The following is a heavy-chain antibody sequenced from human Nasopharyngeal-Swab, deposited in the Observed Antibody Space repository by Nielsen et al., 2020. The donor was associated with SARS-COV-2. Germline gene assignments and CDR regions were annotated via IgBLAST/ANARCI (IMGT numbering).Heavy chain of an antibody. CDR3: ARVSRYYYMDV. CDR2: IYYSGST. Sequence: IRQPPGKGLEWIGYIYYSGSTYYNPSLKSRVTISVDTSKNQFSLKLSSVTAADTAVYYCARVSRYYYMDVWGKGTTVPSP. J-gene: IGHJ6*03. V-gene: IGHV4-31*02.